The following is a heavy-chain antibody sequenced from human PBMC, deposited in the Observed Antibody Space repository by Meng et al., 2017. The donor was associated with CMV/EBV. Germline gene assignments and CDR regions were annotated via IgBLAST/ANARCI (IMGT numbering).Heavy chain of an antibody. CDR3: ARGGVVVVPAAQPQPYYYYYGMDV. CDR1: GGTFSSYA. J-gene: IGHJ6*02. D-gene: IGHD2-2*01. V-gene: IGHV1-69*05. CDR2: IIPIFGTA. Sequence: SVKVSCKASGGTFSSYAISWVRQAPGQGLEWMGGIIPIFGTANYEQKFQGRVTITTDVSTSTAYMELSSLRSEDTAVYYCARGGVVVVPAAQPQPYYYYYGMDVWGQGTTVTVSS.